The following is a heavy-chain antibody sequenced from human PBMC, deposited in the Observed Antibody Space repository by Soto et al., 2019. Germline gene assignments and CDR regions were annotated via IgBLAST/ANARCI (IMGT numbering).Heavy chain of an antibody. CDR1: GDSISPYY. CDR3: AREAATAIGIFGH. CDR2: IYYSGST. D-gene: IGHD2-2*02. V-gene: IGHV4-59*01. Sequence: SETLSLTCTVSGDSISPYYWSWIRQPPGKGLEWIGYIYYSGSTNYNPSLKSRVTISVDTSKNQFSLKLNSVTAADTAVYYCAREAATAIGIFGHWGQGTVVTVSS. J-gene: IGHJ5*02.